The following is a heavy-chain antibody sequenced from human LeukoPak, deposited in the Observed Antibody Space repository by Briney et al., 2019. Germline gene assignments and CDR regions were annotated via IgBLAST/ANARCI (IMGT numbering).Heavy chain of an antibody. CDR2: IHYSGST. CDR1: GGSITSGDYY. J-gene: IGHJ4*02. CDR3: GRERSGSYYENFDY. V-gene: IGHV4-30-4*01. Sequence: PSQTLSLTCTVPGGSITSGDYYSGWIRQPPGKGLEYIGYIHYSGSTYYNPSLKSRVTMSVDTSKNQFSLKLSSVTAADTAGYYCGRERSGSYYENFDYWGQGTLVTVSS. D-gene: IGHD3-10*01.